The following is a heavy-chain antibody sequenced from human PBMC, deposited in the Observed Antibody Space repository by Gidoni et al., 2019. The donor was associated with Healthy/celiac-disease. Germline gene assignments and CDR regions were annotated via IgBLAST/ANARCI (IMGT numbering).Heavy chain of an antibody. CDR2: IKQDGSEK. D-gene: IGHD1-20*01. Sequence: EVQLVEYGGGLVKPGGFVRLSCAASGFSFSSYWMSWVSQAPGKGLEGVANIKQDGSEKYYVDAVKGRFTISRDNAKNSLYLQMNSLRAEDTAVYYCARDNGITGPSHYWGQGTLVTVSS. V-gene: IGHV3-7*01. CDR3: ARDNGITGPSHY. CDR1: GFSFSSYW. J-gene: IGHJ4*02.